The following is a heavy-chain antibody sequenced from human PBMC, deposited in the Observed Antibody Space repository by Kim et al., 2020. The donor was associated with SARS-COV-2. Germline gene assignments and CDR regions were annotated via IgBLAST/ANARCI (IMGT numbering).Heavy chain of an antibody. V-gene: IGHV3-13*04. Sequence: GGSLRLSCAASGFTFSSYDMHWVRQATGKGLEWVSAIGTAGDTYYPGSVKGRFTISRENAKNSLYLQMNSLRAGDTAVYYCARGGNGYGPPYYYYGMDVWGQGTTVTVSS. D-gene: IGHD5-18*01. J-gene: IGHJ6*02. CDR2: IGTAGDT. CDR1: GFTFSSYD. CDR3: ARGGNGYGPPYYYYGMDV.